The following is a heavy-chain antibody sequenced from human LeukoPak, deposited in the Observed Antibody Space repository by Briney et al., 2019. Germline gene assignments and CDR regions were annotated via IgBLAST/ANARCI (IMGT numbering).Heavy chain of an antibody. V-gene: IGHV3-21*01. Sequence: PGGSLRLSCAASGFTFSSYAMSWVRQAPRKGLVWVSRISGDGRNVNYADSVRGRFTISRDNAKNSLYLQMNSLRAEDTAVYYCARVAKSGDCTIWGQGTMVTVSS. CDR2: ISGDGRNV. J-gene: IGHJ3*02. D-gene: IGHD2-21*02. CDR3: ARVAKSGDCTI. CDR1: GFTFSSYA.